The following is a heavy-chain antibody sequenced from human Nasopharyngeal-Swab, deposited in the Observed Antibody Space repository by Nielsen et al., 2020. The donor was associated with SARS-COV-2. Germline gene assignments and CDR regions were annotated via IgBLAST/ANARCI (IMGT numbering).Heavy chain of an antibody. CDR1: GFTFSSYA. CDR3: AKDLQKWLVLGGYYYYNMDV. J-gene: IGHJ6*02. D-gene: IGHD6-19*01. Sequence: GGSLRLSCAASGFTFSSYAMSWVRQAPGKGLEWVSSISGSGTSTYYADSVKGRFTISRDNSKNTLYLQMNSLRAEDTAVYYCAKDLQKWLVLGGYYYYNMDVWGQGTTVTVSS. V-gene: IGHV3-23*01. CDR2: ISGSGTST.